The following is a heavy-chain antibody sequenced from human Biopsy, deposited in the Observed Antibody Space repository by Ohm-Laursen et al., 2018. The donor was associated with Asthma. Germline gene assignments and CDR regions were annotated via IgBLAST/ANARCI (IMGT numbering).Heavy chain of an antibody. V-gene: IGHV3-53*01. CDR3: ARGDSSNWSHYYFDY. CDR2: IYSGGTS. J-gene: IGHJ4*02. CDR1: GFAVSRDY. D-gene: IGHD3-22*01. Sequence: SLRLSCSASGFAVSRDYMFWVRQAPGKGPEWGSVIYSGGTSHTADSVRGRFTISRDYSKNTLYLQMHSLRAEDTAVYYCARGDSSNWSHYYFDYWGQGTLVTVSS.